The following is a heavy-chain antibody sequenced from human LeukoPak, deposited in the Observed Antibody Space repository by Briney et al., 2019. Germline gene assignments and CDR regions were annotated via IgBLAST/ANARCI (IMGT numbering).Heavy chain of an antibody. V-gene: IGHV4-39*01. CDR1: GGSISSSSYY. Sequence: SETLSLTCTVFGGSISSSSYYWGWIRQPPRKGLEWIGSIYYSGSTYYNPSLKSRVTISVDTSKNQFSLNLSSVTAADTAVYYCARQQSGYVGGYYYYMDVWGKGTTVTVSS. CDR3: ARQQSGYVGGYYYYMDV. CDR2: IYYSGST. D-gene: IGHD5-12*01. J-gene: IGHJ6*03.